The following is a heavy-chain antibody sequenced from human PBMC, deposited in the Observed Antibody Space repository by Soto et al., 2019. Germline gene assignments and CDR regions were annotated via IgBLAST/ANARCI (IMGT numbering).Heavy chain of an antibody. CDR3: ARGDYYDSSGTGFDY. CDR1: GFTFSTHG. Sequence: QVQLVESGGGVVQPGRSLRLSCAASGFTFSTHGMHWVRQAPGKGLEWVAFMSYDGSNTYHADSVKGRFTISRDNSKNTLYLQMNSLRAEDTAVYYCARGDYYDSSGTGFDYWGQGTLVTVSS. CDR2: MSYDGSNT. D-gene: IGHD3-22*01. V-gene: IGHV3-30*03. J-gene: IGHJ4*02.